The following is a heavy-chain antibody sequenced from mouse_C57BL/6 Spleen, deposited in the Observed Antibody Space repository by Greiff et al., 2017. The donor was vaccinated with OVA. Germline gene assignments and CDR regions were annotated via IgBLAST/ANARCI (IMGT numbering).Heavy chain of an antibody. CDR1: GYTFTSYG. J-gene: IGHJ1*03. CDR3: ARGRIDGTTPGCFDV. V-gene: IGHV1-81*01. D-gene: IGHD1-1*01. Sequence: QVQLQQSGAELARPGASVKLSCKASGYTFTSYGISWVKQRTGQGLEWIGEIYPRSGNTYYNEKFKGKATLTADKSSSTAYMELRSLTSEDSAVYFCARGRIDGTTPGCFDVWGTGTTVTVSS. CDR2: IYPRSGNT.